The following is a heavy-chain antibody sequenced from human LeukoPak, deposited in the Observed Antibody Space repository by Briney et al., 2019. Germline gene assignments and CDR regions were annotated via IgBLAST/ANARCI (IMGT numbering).Heavy chain of an antibody. Sequence: GGSLRLSCAASAFIFDDYAMHWVRQAPGKGLEWVSCISSSSTYIYYSDSVRGRFAISRDNAKNSLYLQMNSLRAEDTAVYYCVRENHGSFDYWGQGSLVTVSS. D-gene: IGHD1-14*01. V-gene: IGHV3-21*01. CDR2: ISSSSTYI. J-gene: IGHJ4*02. CDR3: VRENHGSFDY. CDR1: AFIFDDYA.